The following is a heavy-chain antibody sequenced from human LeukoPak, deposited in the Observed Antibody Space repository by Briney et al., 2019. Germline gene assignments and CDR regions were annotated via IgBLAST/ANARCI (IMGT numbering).Heavy chain of an antibody. CDR3: AADTAMAYEVHYFDY. Sequence: ASVKVSCKASGYTFTSYAMHWVRQAPGQRLEWMGWINAGNGNTKYSQKFQGRVTITRDTSASTAYMELSSLRSEDTAVYYCAADTAMAYEVHYFDYWGQGTLVTVSS. V-gene: IGHV1-3*01. CDR1: GYTFTSYA. J-gene: IGHJ4*02. D-gene: IGHD5-18*01. CDR2: INAGNGNT.